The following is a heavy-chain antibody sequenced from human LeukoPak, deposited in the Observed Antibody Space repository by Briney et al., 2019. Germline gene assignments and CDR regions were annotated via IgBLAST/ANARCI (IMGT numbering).Heavy chain of an antibody. Sequence: PGGSLRLSCAASGFTVSSNYMSWVRQAPGKGLEWVSVIYSGGSTYYADSVKGRFTISRDNSKNTLYLQMNSLGVEDTAVYYCARGGVRGYSGYDDYWGQGTLVTVSS. J-gene: IGHJ4*02. CDR1: GFTVSSNY. D-gene: IGHD5-12*01. CDR2: IYSGGST. V-gene: IGHV3-66*01. CDR3: ARGGVRGYSGYDDY.